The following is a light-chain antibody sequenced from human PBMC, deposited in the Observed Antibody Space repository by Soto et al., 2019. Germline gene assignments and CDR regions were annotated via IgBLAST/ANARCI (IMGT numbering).Light chain of an antibody. V-gene: IGKV1-5*03. CDR3: QQYETFSGT. CDR1: KNINTW. Sequence: DIHMTPSPSTLSGSVGDRVTITCRARKNINTWLSWYQQKPGKAPKLLIYKASTLKSGVPSMFSGSGSGSNFALTIASLRPDDFATYYCQQYETFSGTFGPGTKVDIK. J-gene: IGKJ1*01. CDR2: KAS.